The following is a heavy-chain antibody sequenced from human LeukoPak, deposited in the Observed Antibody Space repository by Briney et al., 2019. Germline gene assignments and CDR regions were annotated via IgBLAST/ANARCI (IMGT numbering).Heavy chain of an antibody. V-gene: IGHV1-2*02. CDR3: ASRYDSSGLNAFDI. J-gene: IGHJ3*02. D-gene: IGHD3-22*01. CDR2: INPNSGGT. CDR1: GSTFTVYY. Sequence: ASVKVSCKASGSTFTVYYMHWVRQAPGQGLEWMGWINPNSGGTNYAQKFQGRVTMTRDTSTSTVYMELSSLRSEDTAVYYCASRYDSSGLNAFDIWGQGTMVTVSS.